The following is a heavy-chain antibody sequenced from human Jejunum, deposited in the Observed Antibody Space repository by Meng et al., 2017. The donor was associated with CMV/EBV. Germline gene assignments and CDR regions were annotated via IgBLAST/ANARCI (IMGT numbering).Heavy chain of an antibody. V-gene: IGHV4-30-4*01. Sequence: SWIRQPPGKGLEFIGYIYHSGSTYYTPSLESRLTLSVDTSTNQFSLDLTSVTAADTATYYCARGSTLAPTAFDIYSYYTPNRGNWFDSWGQGALVTVSS. CDR2: IYHSGST. CDR3: ARGSTLAPTAFDIYSYYTPNRGNWFDS. D-gene: IGHD3-16*01. J-gene: IGHJ5*01.